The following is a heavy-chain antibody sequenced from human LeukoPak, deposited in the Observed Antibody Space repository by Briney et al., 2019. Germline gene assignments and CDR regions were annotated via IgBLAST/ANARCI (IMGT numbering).Heavy chain of an antibody. V-gene: IGHV4-39*02. J-gene: IGHJ6*02. CDR3: ARDAVYYDSSGPARIDYYYYYGMDV. CDR2: IYYSGST. CDR1: GGSISSSSYY. Sequence: PSETLSLTCTVSGGSISSSSYYWGWIRQPPGKGLEWIGSIYYSGSTYYNPSLKSRVTISVDASKNQFSLKLSSVTAADTAVYYCARDAVYYDSSGPARIDYYYYYGMDVWGQGTTVTVSS. D-gene: IGHD3-22*01.